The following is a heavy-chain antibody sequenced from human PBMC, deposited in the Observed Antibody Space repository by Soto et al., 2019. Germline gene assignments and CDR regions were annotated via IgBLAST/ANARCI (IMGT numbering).Heavy chain of an antibody. Sequence: QVQLVQSGSEVRRPGSSVKVSCKASGGTFSNSAIAWVRQAPGQGLEWLGMIIPIFTTTNYAQKFKDRLTISADGSTSTAYMELSGLKSEDPAVYFCARPSGLLGQDSALVYYWGHGTLVTGSS. V-gene: IGHV1-69*18. CDR1: GGTFSNSA. CDR2: IIPIFTTT. D-gene: IGHD6-6*01. CDR3: ARPSGLLGQDSALVYY. J-gene: IGHJ4*03.